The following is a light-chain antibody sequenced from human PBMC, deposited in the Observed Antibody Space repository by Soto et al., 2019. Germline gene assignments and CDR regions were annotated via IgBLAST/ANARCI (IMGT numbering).Light chain of an antibody. CDR3: QQSYRTLRRT. CDR2: AAS. Sequence: DIQRTQSPSSLSSSLGYRGTIAWQASQRISSYLNWYQKKPGKAPKLLIYAASSLQSGGPSRCSGGRSGRDLALTISSLQTEDFATYYCQQSYRTLRRTFGQGTRLEIK. CDR1: QRISSY. V-gene: IGKV1-39*01. J-gene: IGKJ5*01.